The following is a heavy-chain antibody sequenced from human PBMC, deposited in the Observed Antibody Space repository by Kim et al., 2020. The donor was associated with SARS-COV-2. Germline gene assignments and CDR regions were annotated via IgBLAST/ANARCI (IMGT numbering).Heavy chain of an antibody. Sequence: YTPSLKSRVPISVDTSKTEFSLKLYSVTAADTAVYYCARHLGRVTGSFDIWGQGTMVTVSS. CDR3: ARHLGRVTGSFDI. V-gene: IGHV4-39*01. J-gene: IGHJ3*02. D-gene: IGHD2-21*02.